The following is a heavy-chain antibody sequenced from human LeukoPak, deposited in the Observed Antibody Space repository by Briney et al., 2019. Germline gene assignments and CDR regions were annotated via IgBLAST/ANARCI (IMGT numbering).Heavy chain of an antibody. CDR2: IYYSGST. CDR3: AREGAISRRRYFDL. J-gene: IGHJ2*01. D-gene: IGHD4/OR15-4a*01. Sequence: SETLSLTCTVSGGSISSYYWSWIRQPPGKGLEWIGYIYYSGSTNYNPSLKSRVTISVDTSKNQFSLKLSSVTAADTAVYYCAREGAISRRRYFDLWGRGTLVTVSS. V-gene: IGHV4-59*01. CDR1: GGSISSYY.